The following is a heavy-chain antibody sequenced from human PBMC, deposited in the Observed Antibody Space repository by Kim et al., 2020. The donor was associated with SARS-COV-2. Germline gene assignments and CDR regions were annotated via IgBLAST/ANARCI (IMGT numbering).Heavy chain of an antibody. CDR3: ARVGAPAYSSGWYSTFWF. J-gene: IGHJ5*01. Sequence: SETLSLTCAVYGGSFSGYYWSWIRQPPGKGLEWIGEINHSGSINYNPSLKSRVTISVDTSKNQFSLKLSSVTAADTAVYYCARVGAPAYSSGWYSTFWF. V-gene: IGHV4-34*01. D-gene: IGHD6-19*01. CDR2: INHSGSI. CDR1: GGSFSGYY.